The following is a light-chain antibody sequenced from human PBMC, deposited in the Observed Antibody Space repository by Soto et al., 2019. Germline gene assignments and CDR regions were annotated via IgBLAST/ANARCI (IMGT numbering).Light chain of an antibody. CDR3: QQYGSSRYT. J-gene: IGKJ2*01. Sequence: EIVLTQSPGTLSLSPGERATLSCRASQSVSSSYLAWYQQKPGQAPRLLIYGASSRATGIPDRFSGSGSGTDFTLTISRLESEDFAVYYCQQYGSSRYTFGGGTKLEIK. V-gene: IGKV3-20*01. CDR2: GAS. CDR1: QSVSSSY.